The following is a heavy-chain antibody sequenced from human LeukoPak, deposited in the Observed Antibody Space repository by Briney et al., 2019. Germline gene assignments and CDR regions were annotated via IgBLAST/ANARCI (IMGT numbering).Heavy chain of an antibody. Sequence: EGSLRLSCTASGFTFSDHYMDWVRQAPGKGLEWVGRTRDKANSYTTEYAASVKGRFTISRDDSKNSVYLQMNSLKTEDTAMYYCARNEGYSSSWTPFDYWGQGTLVTVSS. D-gene: IGHD6-13*01. CDR2: TRDKANSYTT. J-gene: IGHJ4*02. V-gene: IGHV3-72*01. CDR3: ARNEGYSSSWTPFDY. CDR1: GFTFSDHY.